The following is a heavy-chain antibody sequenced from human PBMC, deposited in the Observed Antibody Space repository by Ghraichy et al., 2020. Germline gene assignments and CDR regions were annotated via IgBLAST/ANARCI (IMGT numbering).Heavy chain of an antibody. CDR1: GFTFSSYW. J-gene: IGHJ4*02. CDR2: IKSGGTDI. V-gene: IGHV3-74*01. D-gene: IGHD2-15*01. CDR3: AREYCRGGSCFFGTGGSHFDY. Sequence: GGSLRLSCAASGFTFSSYWMHWVRQAPWKGLLFVSRIKSGGTDITYADSVKGRFTISRDNAKNTLYLQMNSLRAEDTAVYYCAREYCRGGSCFFGTGGSHFDYWRQGTLVTVSS.